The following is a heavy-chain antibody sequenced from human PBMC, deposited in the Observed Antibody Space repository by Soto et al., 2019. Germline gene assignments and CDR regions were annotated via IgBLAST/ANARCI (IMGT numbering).Heavy chain of an antibody. CDR1: GASISSRNW. J-gene: IGHJ5*02. Sequence: PSETLSLTCGVSGASISSRNWWSWVRQSPAKGLEWIGEIYHTGTTNCNPSLKSRVTLSVDKSKNQFSLTLTSVTAADTAVYYCVKRSIVPFNWFDPWGQGTLVTVSS. D-gene: IGHD2-8*01. CDR3: VKRSIVPFNWFDP. CDR2: IYHTGTT. V-gene: IGHV4-4*02.